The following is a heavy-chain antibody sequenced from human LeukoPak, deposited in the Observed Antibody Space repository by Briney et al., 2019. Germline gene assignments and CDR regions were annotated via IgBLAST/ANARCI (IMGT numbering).Heavy chain of an antibody. CDR1: GGSISSDIYY. CDR2: IYYSGSA. Sequence: IPSETLSLTCTVSGGSISSDIYYWGWIRQPPGKGLEWIGSIYYSGSAYYNPSLKSRVIISVDTSKNQFSLKLSSVTAADTAVYYCVRRPPHCSAGSCYSGYNWFDAWGQGTLVTVSS. V-gene: IGHV4-39*01. J-gene: IGHJ5*02. CDR3: VRRPPHCSAGSCYSGYNWFDA. D-gene: IGHD2-15*01.